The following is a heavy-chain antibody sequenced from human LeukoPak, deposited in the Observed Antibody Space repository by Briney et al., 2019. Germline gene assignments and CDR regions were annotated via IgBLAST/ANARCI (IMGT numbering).Heavy chain of an antibody. J-gene: IGHJ4*02. CDR3: VRDLGLDYGGSQ. V-gene: IGHV3-74*01. D-gene: IGHD4-23*01. Sequence: PGGSLRLSCAASGFTFSSYWMHWVRQAPGKGLGWVSHINSGVSSTNYADSVKGRFTISRDNAKNTLHLQMNTLRAEDTAVYYCVRDLGLDYGGSQWGQGTLVTVSS. CDR1: GFTFSSYW. CDR2: INSGVSST.